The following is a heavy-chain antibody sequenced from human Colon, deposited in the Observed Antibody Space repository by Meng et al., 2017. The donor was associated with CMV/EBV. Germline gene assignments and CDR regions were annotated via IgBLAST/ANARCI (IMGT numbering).Heavy chain of an antibody. CDR2: INVKDGNT. J-gene: IGHJ5*02. D-gene: IGHD2-15*01. CDR1: GYTFNHYG. CDR3: ARSLGYCSSGTCYTNWFDP. V-gene: IGHV1-18*01. Sequence: QVQLVQSGPKVKTPWASGVVSCKSSGYTFNHYGIAWVRQAPGQGLEWMGWINVKDGNTNYAENFQGRVTMTTDTSTSTAYLDLRSLRSDDTAVYFCARSLGYCSSGTCYTNWFDPWGQGTLVTVSS.